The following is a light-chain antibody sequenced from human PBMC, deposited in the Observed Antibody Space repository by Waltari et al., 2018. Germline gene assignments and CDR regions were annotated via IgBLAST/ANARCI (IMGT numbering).Light chain of an antibody. J-gene: IGKJ2*01. CDR1: QSITTW. CDR3: QHYKSYSGDP. V-gene: IGKV1-5*03. Sequence: IQITQSPSTLSASVGDRVIITCRASQSITTWFAGYQQKPGKAPKLLIYKTSTLESGVPSRFRGSGSGTEFTITLSSLQPDDFATYYCQHYKSYSGDPFGQGTKLEI. CDR2: KTS.